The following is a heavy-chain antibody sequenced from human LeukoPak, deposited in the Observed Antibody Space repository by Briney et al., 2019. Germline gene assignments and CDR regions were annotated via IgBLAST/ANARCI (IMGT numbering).Heavy chain of an antibody. V-gene: IGHV1-69*13. J-gene: IGHJ6*03. CDR3: ARGGVVPAAANTKTLYYYYYYMDV. Sequence: ASVKVSCKASGGTFSSYAISWVRQAPGQGLEWMGGIIPIFGTANYAQKFQGRVTITADESTSTAYMELSSLRSEDTAVYYCARGGVVPAAANTKTLYYYYYYMDVWGKGTTVTISS. CDR1: GGTFSSYA. D-gene: IGHD2-2*01. CDR2: IIPIFGTA.